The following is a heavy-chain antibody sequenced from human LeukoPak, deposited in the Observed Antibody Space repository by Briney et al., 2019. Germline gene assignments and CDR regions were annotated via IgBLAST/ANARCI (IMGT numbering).Heavy chain of an antibody. CDR2: INPNSGGT. Sequence: ASVKVPCKASGYTFTGYYMHWVRQAPGQGLEWMGWINPNSGGTNYAQKFQGRVTMTRDTSISTAYMELSRLRSDDTAVYYCARDYGDYGWFDPWGQGTLVTVSS. CDR3: ARDYGDYGWFDP. D-gene: IGHD4-17*01. V-gene: IGHV1-2*02. CDR1: GYTFTGYY. J-gene: IGHJ5*02.